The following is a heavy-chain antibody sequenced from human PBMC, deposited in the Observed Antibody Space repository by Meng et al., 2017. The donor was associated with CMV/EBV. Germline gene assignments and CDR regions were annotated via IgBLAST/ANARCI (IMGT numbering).Heavy chain of an antibody. J-gene: IGHJ4*02. V-gene: IGHV3-49*04. CDR2: IRSKAYGGTT. Sequence: GESLKISCPASGFTFGDYAMSWVRQAPGKGLEWVGFIRSKAYGGTTEYAASVKGRFTISRDDSKSIAYLQMNSLKTEDTAVYYCTRERLSAITGLLDYWGQGTLVTVSS. CDR1: GFTFGDYA. CDR3: TRERLSAITGLLDY. D-gene: IGHD2-21*01.